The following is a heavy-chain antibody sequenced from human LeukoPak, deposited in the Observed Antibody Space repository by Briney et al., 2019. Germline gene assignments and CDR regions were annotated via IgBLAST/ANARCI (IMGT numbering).Heavy chain of an antibody. CDR1: GGSISSSSYY. CDR3: ARGRIQLWLLNY. D-gene: IGHD5-18*01. Sequence: KASETLSLTCTVSGGSISSSSYYWGWIRQPPGRGLEWIGSIYYSGSTYYNPSLKSRVTISVDTSKNQFSLKLSSVTAADTAVYYCARGRIQLWLLNYWGQGTLVTVSS. CDR2: IYYSGST. V-gene: IGHV4-39*01. J-gene: IGHJ4*02.